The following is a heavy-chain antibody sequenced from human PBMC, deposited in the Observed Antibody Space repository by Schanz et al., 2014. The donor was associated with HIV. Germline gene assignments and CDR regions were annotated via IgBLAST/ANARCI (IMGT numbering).Heavy chain of an antibody. V-gene: IGHV3-33*01. CDR1: GFTFSSYG. CDR2: IWYDGTNK. CDR3: ARGLPTPAAFDI. Sequence: QVQLVESGGGVVQPGRSLRLSCAASGFTFSSYGMHWVRQAPGKGLEWVAVIWYDGTNKHYADSVKGRFTISRDNSQNTMYLQMNSLRAEDTAVFYCARGLPTPAAFDIWGQGTMVTVSS. D-gene: IGHD3-16*01. J-gene: IGHJ3*02.